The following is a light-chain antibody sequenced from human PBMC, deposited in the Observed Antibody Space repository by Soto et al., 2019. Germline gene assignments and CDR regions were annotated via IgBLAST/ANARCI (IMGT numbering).Light chain of an antibody. J-gene: IGKJ1*01. Sequence: DIQMTQSPSTLSASVGDRVTITCRASQSISNWLAWHQQKPGKVPKILIYKASSLESGVPSRFSGSGSGTEFTLTISSLQPEDFATYYCQQYNSYSRTLGQGTKVDI. CDR3: QQYNSYSRT. CDR2: KAS. CDR1: QSISNW. V-gene: IGKV1-5*03.